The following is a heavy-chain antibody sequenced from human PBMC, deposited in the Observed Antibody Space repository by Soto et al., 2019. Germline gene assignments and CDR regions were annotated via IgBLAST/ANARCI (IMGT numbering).Heavy chain of an antibody. CDR2: IYHCGST. D-gene: IGHD4-17*01. Sequence: QLQLQESGSGLVKPSQTLSLTCAVSGGSISSGGYSWSWIRQPPGKGLEWIGYIYHCGSTYYNPSLKSRVTISVDRSKNQFSLKLSSVTAADTAVYYCATVYGGNAFDIWGQGTMVTVSS. J-gene: IGHJ3*02. CDR3: ATVYGGNAFDI. V-gene: IGHV4-30-2*01. CDR1: GGSISSGGYS.